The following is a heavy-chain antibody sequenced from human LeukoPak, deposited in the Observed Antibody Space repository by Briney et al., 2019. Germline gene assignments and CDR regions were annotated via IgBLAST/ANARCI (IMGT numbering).Heavy chain of an antibody. CDR3: ARVSVSRYCSGGSCYSYYYYGMDV. V-gene: IGHV4-34*01. CDR1: GGSFSGYY. Sequence: PSETLSLTCAVYGGSFSGYYWSWIRQPPGKGLEWIGEINHSGSTNYNPSLKSRVTISVDTSKNQFSLKLSSVTAADTAVYYCARVSVSRYCSGGSCYSYYYYGMDVWGKGTTVTVSS. D-gene: IGHD2-15*01. J-gene: IGHJ6*04. CDR2: INHSGST.